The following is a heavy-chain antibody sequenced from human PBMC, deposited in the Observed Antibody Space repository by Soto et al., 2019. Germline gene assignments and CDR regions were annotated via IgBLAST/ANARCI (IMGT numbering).Heavy chain of an antibody. Sequence: EVQLVESGGGVVRPGGSLRLSCAASGFTFDDYGMSWVRQAPGKGLEWVSGINWNGGSTGDADSVKGRFTISRDNAKNSLYLQMNSLRAEDTALYYCARSTPSSNWNWVNGFEPWGKVTLVTGSS. CDR1: GFTFDDYG. V-gene: IGHV3-20*04. J-gene: IGHJ5*02. CDR3: ARSTPSSNWNWVNGFEP. CDR2: INWNGGST. D-gene: IGHD1-7*01.